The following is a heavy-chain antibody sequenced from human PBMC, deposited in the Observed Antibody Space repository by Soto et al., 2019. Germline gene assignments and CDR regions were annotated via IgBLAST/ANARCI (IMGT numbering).Heavy chain of an antibody. D-gene: IGHD3-22*01. CDR1: GGSIRSYY. Sequence: QVRLQESGPGLVKPSETLSLTCTVSGGSIRSYYWSWIRQPPGKGLEGIGYMYHRGSTNYNPSLKSRVSISVDTSKNQFSLKLTSVTAADTAVYYCARDSYDSSGYDSNEGRAFDVWGQGTLVTVSS. CDR3: ARDSYDSSGYDSNEGRAFDV. J-gene: IGHJ3*01. CDR2: MYHRGST. V-gene: IGHV4-59*01.